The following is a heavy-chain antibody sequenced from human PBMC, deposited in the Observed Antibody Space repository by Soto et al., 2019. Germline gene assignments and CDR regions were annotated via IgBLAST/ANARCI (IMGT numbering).Heavy chain of an antibody. J-gene: IGHJ6*02. CDR1: GYTFTTYG. Sequence: QVQLEQSAPEVKKPGASVKFSCKASGYTFTTYGISWVRQAPGEGLEWLGWINTHNGNTNYAQNLKGRVFMTADTSTNTAYMELRSLRFDDTAIYYCTREGSAPYYHYAMDAWGQWTTVTVSS. CDR3: TREGSAPYYHYAMDA. V-gene: IGHV1-18*01. D-gene: IGHD3-10*01. CDR2: INTHNGNT.